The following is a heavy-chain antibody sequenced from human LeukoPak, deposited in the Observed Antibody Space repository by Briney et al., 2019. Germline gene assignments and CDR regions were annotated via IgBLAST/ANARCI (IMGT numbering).Heavy chain of an antibody. CDR3: AKDRNYDFWSVTGECDY. J-gene: IGHJ4*02. CDR2: VSGSGGFT. CDR1: QFTFNTYA. V-gene: IGHV3-23*01. Sequence: PGGSLRLSCAASQFTFNTYAMNWVRQAPGKGLEWVSAVSGSGGFTYYADSVRGRFTISRDNSKNTLYLQMNSLRAEDTAVYYCAKDRNYDFWSVTGECDYWGQGTLVTVSS. D-gene: IGHD3-3*01.